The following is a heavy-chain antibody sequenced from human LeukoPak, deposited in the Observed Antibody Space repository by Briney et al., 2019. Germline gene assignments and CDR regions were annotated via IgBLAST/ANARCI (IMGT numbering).Heavy chain of an antibody. V-gene: IGHV4-34*01. CDR2: INHSGST. Sequence: PSETLSLTCAVYGGSFSGYYWSWIRQPPGKGLEWIGEINHSGSTNYNPSLKSRVTISVDTSKNQFSLKLSSVTAADTAVYYCARGPRITMIVVVTGGLYYFDYWGQGTLVTVSS. D-gene: IGHD3-22*01. CDR1: GGSFSGYY. CDR3: ARGPRITMIVVVTGGLYYFDY. J-gene: IGHJ4*02.